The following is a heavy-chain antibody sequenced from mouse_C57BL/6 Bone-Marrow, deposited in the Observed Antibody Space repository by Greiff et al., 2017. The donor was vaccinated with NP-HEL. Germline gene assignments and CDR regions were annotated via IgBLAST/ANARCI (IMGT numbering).Heavy chain of an antibody. D-gene: IGHD2-10*02. CDR3: ARGRVWYYFDY. V-gene: IGHV5-17*01. J-gene: IGHJ2*01. CDR2: ISSGSSTI. CDR1: GFTFSDYG. Sequence: DVHLVESGGGLVKPGGSLKLSCAASGFTFSDYGMHWVRQAPEKGLEWVAYISSGSSTIYYADTVKGRFTISRDNAKNTLFLQMTSLRSEDTAMYYCARGRVWYYFDYWGQGTTLTVSS.